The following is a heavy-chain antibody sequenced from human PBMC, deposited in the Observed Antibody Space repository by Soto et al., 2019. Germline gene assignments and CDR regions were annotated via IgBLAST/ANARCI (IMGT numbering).Heavy chain of an antibody. CDR2: LSGGGGST. Sequence: PGGSLRLSCSASGFTFSTYWMEWVRQAPGKGLLWVSTLSGGGGSTYYADSVKGRFTISRDNSKNTLYLQMNSLRAEDTAVYYCAKDRTRYCSGGSCYFDYWGQGTLVTVSS. CDR3: AKDRTRYCSGGSCYFDY. D-gene: IGHD2-15*01. CDR1: GFTFSTYW. J-gene: IGHJ4*02. V-gene: IGHV3-23*01.